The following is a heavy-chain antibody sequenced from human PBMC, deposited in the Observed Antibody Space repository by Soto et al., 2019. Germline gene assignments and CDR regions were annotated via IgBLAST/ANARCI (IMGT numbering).Heavy chain of an antibody. CDR3: ARTTAVSHTLRSRYFFDY. CDR1: GGSVCVKTDD. D-gene: IGHD4-17*01. J-gene: IGHJ4*02. Sequence: SESPSLGSSVCGGSVCVKTDDWSWIQQPPGKRLEWIGYVYYSGTTNYNPSLKSRVTISVDLSKNRFSLRLSSVTTADTALYYCARTTAVSHTLRSRYFFDYWGQGTLVTVSS. V-gene: IGHV4-61*01. CDR2: VYYSGTT.